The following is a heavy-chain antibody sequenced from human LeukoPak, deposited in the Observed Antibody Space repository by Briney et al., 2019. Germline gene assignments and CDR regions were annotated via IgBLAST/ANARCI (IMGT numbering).Heavy chain of an antibody. Sequence: KSGGSLRLSCVASGFTFSSYTMNWVRQAPGKGLEWVSSILSSGSSVYYSDSVTGRFTISRDNADNSQYLQMDSLRAEDTAVYYCAELGITMIGGVWGKGTTVTISS. CDR3: AELGITMIGGV. J-gene: IGHJ6*04. CDR2: ILSSGSSV. V-gene: IGHV3-21*06. D-gene: IGHD3-10*02. CDR1: GFTFSSYT.